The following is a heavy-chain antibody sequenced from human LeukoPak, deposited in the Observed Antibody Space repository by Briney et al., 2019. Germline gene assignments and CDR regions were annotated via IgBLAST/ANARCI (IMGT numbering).Heavy chain of an antibody. J-gene: IGHJ5*02. CDR2: IRYDGSNK. CDR3: AKDPDIVVVP. D-gene: IGHD2-2*01. CDR1: GFTFSSYG. V-gene: IGHV3-30*02. Sequence: GGSLRLSYAASGFTFSSYGMHWVRQAPGKGLEWVAFIRYDGSNKYYADSVKGRFTISRDNSKNTLYLQMKSLRAEDTAVYYCAKDPDIVVVPWGQGTLVTVSS.